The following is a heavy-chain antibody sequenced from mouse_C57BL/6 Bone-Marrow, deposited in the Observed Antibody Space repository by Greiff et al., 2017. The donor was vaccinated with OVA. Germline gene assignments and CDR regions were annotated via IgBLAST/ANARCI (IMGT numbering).Heavy chain of an antibody. Sequence: QVQLKQPGAELVMPGASVKLSCKASGYTFTSYWMHWVKQRPGQGLEWIGEIDPSDSYTNYNQKFKGKSTLTVDKSSSTAYMQLSSLTSEDSAVYYCAIPLIEDWYFDVWGTGTTVTVSS. CDR3: AIPLIEDWYFDV. CDR2: IDPSDSYT. V-gene: IGHV1-69*01. CDR1: GYTFTSYW. D-gene: IGHD1-1*01. J-gene: IGHJ1*03.